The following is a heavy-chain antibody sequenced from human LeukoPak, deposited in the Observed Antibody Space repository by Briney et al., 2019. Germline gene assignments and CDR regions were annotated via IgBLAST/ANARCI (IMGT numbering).Heavy chain of an antibody. V-gene: IGHV4-30-2*01. CDR3: ARDPGIAVAGTGLGY. Sequence: SETLSLTCTVSGGSISSGGYYWSWIWQPPGKGLEWIGYIYHSGSTYYNPSLKSRVTISVDRSKNQFSLRLSSVTAADTAVYYCARDPGIAVAGTGLGYWGQGTLVTVSS. CDR2: IYHSGST. D-gene: IGHD6-19*01. J-gene: IGHJ4*02. CDR1: GGSISSGGYY.